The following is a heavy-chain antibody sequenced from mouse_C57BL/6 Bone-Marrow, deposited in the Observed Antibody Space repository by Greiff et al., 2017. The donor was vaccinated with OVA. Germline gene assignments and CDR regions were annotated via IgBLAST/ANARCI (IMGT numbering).Heavy chain of an antibody. J-gene: IGHJ1*03. CDR3: ARWGITTVVEDFDV. Sequence: QVQLQQSGAELVKPGASVKISCKASGYAFSSYWMNWVKQRPGKGLEWIGQIYPGDGDTNYTGKFKGKATLTADKSSSTAYMQLSSLTSEDSAVDFCARWGITTVVEDFDVWGTGTTVTVSS. CDR1: GYAFSSYW. V-gene: IGHV1-80*01. CDR2: IYPGDGDT. D-gene: IGHD1-1*01.